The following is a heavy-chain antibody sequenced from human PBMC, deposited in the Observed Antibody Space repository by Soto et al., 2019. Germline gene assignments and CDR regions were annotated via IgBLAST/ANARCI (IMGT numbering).Heavy chain of an antibody. J-gene: IGHJ4*02. Sequence: SETLSLTCTVSGGSISSGGYYWSWIRQHPGKGLEWIGYIYYSGSTYYNPSLKSRVTISVDTSKNQFSLKLSSVTAADTAVYYCARDADYYDSSGYPHLAYWGQGTLVTVSS. CDR3: ARDADYYDSSGYPHLAY. D-gene: IGHD3-22*01. V-gene: IGHV4-31*03. CDR2: IYYSGST. CDR1: GGSISSGGYY.